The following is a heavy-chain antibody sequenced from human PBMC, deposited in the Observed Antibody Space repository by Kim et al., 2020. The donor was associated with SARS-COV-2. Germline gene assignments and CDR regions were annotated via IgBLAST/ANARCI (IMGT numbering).Heavy chain of an antibody. CDR3: ASGWAY. D-gene: IGHD6-19*01. J-gene: IGHJ4*02. Sequence: SSGSTIYYADSVKGRFTISRDNAKNSLYLQMNSLRAEDTAVYYCASGWAYWGQGTLVTVSS. V-gene: IGHV3-11*01. CDR2: SSGSTI.